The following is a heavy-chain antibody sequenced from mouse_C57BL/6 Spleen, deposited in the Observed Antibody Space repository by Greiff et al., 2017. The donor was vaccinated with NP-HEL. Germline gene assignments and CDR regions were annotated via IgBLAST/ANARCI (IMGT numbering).Heavy chain of an antibody. J-gene: IGHJ4*01. D-gene: IGHD3-2*02. CDR2: INPSTGGT. Sequence: VQLQQSGPELVKPGASVKISCKASGYSFTGYYMNWVKQSPEKSLEWIGEINPSTGGTTYNQKFKAKATLTVDKSSSTAYMQLKSLTSEDSAVYYCARQLRGPRAMDYWGQGTSVTVSS. CDR3: ARQLRGPRAMDY. CDR1: GYSFTGYY. V-gene: IGHV1-42*01.